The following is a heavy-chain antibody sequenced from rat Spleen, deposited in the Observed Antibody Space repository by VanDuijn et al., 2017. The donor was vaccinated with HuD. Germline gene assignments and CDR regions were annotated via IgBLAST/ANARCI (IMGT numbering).Heavy chain of an antibody. Sequence: QLQESGPGLVKPSQSLSLTCSVTVYSITSSYRWNWIRKFPGNKLEWMGYINGAGSTNYNPSLKSRISITRDTSKNQFFLQVNSVTTEDTATYYCARVGTRVSRFAYWGQGTLVTVSS. CDR1: VYSITSSYR. CDR2: INGAGST. D-gene: IGHD1-4*01. CDR3: ARVGTRVSRFAY. V-gene: IGHV3-3*01. J-gene: IGHJ3*01.